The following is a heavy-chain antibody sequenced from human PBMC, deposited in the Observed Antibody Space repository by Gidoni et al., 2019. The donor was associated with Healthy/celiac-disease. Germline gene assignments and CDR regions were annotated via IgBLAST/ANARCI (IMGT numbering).Heavy chain of an antibody. J-gene: IGHJ4*02. V-gene: IGHV4-34*01. CDR1: GGSFSGYY. Sequence: QVQLQQWGAGLLKPAETLPRTGAVSGGSFSGYYWSWIRQPPGKGLEWIGEINHSGSTNYNPSLKSLVTISVDTSKNQFSLKLSSVTAADTAVYYCARRARFGELLYHIDYWGQGTLVTVSS. D-gene: IGHD3-10*01. CDR2: INHSGST. CDR3: ARRARFGELLYHIDY.